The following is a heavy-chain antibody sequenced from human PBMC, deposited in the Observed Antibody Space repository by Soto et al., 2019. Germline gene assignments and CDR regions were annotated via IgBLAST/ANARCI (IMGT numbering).Heavy chain of an antibody. D-gene: IGHD6-19*01. CDR2: VSHDGRNT. CDR3: AKVGRQWLVTSDFNY. V-gene: IGHV3-30*18. J-gene: IGHJ4*02. Sequence: VQLVESGGGVVQPGRSLRLSCAASGFTFSDYAMHWVRQAPGKGLEWVAVVSHDGRNTHYADSVKGRFTISRDSSKNTVSLEMTSLRAEDTAVYYSAKVGRQWLVTSDFNYWGQGALVTVSS. CDR1: GFTFSDYA.